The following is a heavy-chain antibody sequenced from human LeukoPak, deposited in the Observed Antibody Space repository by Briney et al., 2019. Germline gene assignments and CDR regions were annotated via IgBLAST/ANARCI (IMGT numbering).Heavy chain of an antibody. Sequence: GGSLRLSCVASGFTFSIYGMHWIRQAPGKGLEWVAVISDDGSYQYYADSVKGRFTISRDKSKNTLYLQMNSLRDEDTAVYYCATYSGSLKSFDDWGQGTLVTVSS. J-gene: IGHJ4*02. CDR2: ISDDGSYQ. CDR1: GFTFSIYG. V-gene: IGHV3-30*03. D-gene: IGHD1-26*01. CDR3: ATYSGSLKSFDD.